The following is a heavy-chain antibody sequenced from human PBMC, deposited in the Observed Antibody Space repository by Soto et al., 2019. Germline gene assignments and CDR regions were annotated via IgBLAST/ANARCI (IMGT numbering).Heavy chain of an antibody. V-gene: IGHV3-9*01. CDR1: GFIFDEYA. D-gene: IGHD2-8*02. Sequence: EVQVVQSGGGLVQPGRSLRLSCVASGFIFDEYAMYWVRQAPGKGLEWVSGINWNSGVIGYADSVKGPFTISRDNAQNSLYLQMNSLRSEDTAFYYCAKGHGQYSTGWYFDYWGQGSLVTVSS. CDR2: INWNSGVI. J-gene: IGHJ4*02. CDR3: AKGHGQYSTGWYFDY.